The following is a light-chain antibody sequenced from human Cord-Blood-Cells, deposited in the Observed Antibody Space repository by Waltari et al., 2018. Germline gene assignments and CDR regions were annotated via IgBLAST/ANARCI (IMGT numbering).Light chain of an antibody. Sequence: DIVMTQSPDTLAVSLGERATINCKSSQSVLYSSNNKNYLAWYQQKPGQPPKLLIYWASTRASGVPDRFSGSGSGTDFTLTISSLQAEDVAVYYCQQYYRTMYTFGQGTKLEIK. V-gene: IGKV4-1*01. CDR1: QSVLYSSNNKNY. CDR2: WAS. J-gene: IGKJ2*01. CDR3: QQYYRTMYT.